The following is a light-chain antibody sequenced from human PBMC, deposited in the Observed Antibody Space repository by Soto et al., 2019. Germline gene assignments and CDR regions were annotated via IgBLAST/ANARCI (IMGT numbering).Light chain of an antibody. Sequence: QSVLTQPASVSGSPGQSITISCTGTSSDVGGYSYVSWYQQHPGKAPKLMIYEVSNRPAGVSNRLSGSKSVNTASLTISGLQAEDEADYYCSSYTTSGSYVFGTGTKVTVL. CDR3: SSYTTSGSYV. J-gene: IGLJ1*01. CDR2: EVS. CDR1: SSDVGGYSY. V-gene: IGLV2-14*01.